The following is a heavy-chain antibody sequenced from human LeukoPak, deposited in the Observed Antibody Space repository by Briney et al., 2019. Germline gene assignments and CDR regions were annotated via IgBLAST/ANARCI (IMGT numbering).Heavy chain of an antibody. Sequence: GGSLRLSCAASGFTFSSYSMNWVRQAPGKGLEWVSSISSSSYIYYADSVKGRFTISRDNAKNSLYLQVNSLRAEDTALYYCARNFGGGDSSGPYYWGQGTLVTVSS. CDR3: ARNFGGGDSSGPYY. CDR2: ISSSSYI. V-gene: IGHV3-21*04. D-gene: IGHD3-22*01. CDR1: GFTFSSYS. J-gene: IGHJ4*02.